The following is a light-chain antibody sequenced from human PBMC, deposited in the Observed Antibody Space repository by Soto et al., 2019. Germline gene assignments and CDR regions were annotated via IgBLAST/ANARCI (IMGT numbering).Light chain of an antibody. V-gene: IGKV1-39*01. CDR3: QQSSNSPMYT. CDR1: QSIAYY. J-gene: IGKJ2*01. CDR2: AAS. Sequence: DIQMTQSPSSLSASVGDRVTITCRASQSIAYYLNWFQQKPGKAPKLLIYAASSLQSGVPSRFSGSGSGTYFTLSISSLQPEDFATYYCQQSSNSPMYTFGQGTKLYVK.